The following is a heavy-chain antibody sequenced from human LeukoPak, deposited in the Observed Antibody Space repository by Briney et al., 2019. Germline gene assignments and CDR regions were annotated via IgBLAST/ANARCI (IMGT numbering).Heavy chain of an antibody. D-gene: IGHD3-16*02. CDR2: INPSGGST. CDR3: ARGTPWDYDYVWGSYRPKWRYFDY. Sequence: ASVKVSCKASGYTFTSYYMHWVRQAPGQGLEWMGIINPSGGSTSYAQKFQGRVTMTRDTSTSTVYMELSSLRSEDTAVYYCARGTPWDYDYVWGSYRPKWRYFDYWGQGTLVTVSS. CDR1: GYTFTSYY. V-gene: IGHV1-46*01. J-gene: IGHJ4*02.